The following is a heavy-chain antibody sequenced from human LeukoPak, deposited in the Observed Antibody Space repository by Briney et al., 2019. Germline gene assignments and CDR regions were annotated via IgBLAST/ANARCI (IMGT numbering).Heavy chain of an antibody. CDR2: IIPIFGTA. J-gene: IGHJ4*02. CDR1: GGTFSSYA. V-gene: IGHV1-69*05. Sequence: PVASVKVSCKASGGTFSSYAISWVRQAPGQGLEWMGGIIPIFGTANYAQKFQGRVTITTDESTSTAYMELSSLRSEDTAVYYCARGTGYSWYFDYWGQGTLVTVSS. CDR3: ARGTGYSWYFDY. D-gene: IGHD5-18*01.